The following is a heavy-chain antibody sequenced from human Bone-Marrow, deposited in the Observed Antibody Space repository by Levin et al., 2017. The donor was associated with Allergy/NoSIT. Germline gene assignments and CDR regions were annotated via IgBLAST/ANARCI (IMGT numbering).Heavy chain of an antibody. CDR2: IYHSGST. V-gene: IGHV4-38-2*01. Sequence: ASETLSLTCAVSGHSITSGYYWGWIRQTPGKGLEWIGSIYHSGSTHYNPSLKSRVTISVDTSRNQFSLRLTSVTAADTAVYYCARNGSYPTVALSGVAFDYWGQGILVTVSS. CDR1: GHSITSGYY. CDR3: ARNGSYPTVALSGVAFDY. J-gene: IGHJ4*02. D-gene: IGHD6-19*01.